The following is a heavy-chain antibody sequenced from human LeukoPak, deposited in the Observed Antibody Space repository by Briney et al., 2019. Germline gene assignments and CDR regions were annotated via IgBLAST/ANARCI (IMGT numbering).Heavy chain of an antibody. V-gene: IGHV4-38-2*02. CDR1: GYSISSGYY. J-gene: IGHJ4*02. D-gene: IGHD5-12*01. CDR3: AREVSGGYDYYFDY. CDR2: IYHSGST. Sequence: SETLSLTCTVSGYSISSGYYWGWIRQPPGKGLEWIGSIYHSGSTYYNPSLKSRVTISVDTSKNQFSLKLSSVTAADTAVYYCAREVSGGYDYYFDYWGQGTLVTVSS.